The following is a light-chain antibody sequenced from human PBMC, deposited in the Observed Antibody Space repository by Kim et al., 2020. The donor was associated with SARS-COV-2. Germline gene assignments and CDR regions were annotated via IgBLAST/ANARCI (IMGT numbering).Light chain of an antibody. CDR3: QAWDSSTNYV. J-gene: IGLJ1*01. V-gene: IGLV3-1*01. CDR1: KLGDKY. CDR2: QDN. Sequence: SYELTQPPSVSVSPGQTAGIPCSGDKLGDKYVCWYQQRPGQSPVLVIYQDNKRPSGIPERFSGSISGNTATLTISGTQAMDEADYYCQAWDSSTNYVFG.